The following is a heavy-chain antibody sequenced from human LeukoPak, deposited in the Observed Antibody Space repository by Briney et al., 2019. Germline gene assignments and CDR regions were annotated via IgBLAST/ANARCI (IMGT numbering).Heavy chain of an antibody. D-gene: IGHD3-3*01. CDR2: IYYSGST. Sequence: SETLSLTCTVSGGSISSYYWSWIRQPPGKGLEWIGYIYYSGSTNYNPSLKSRVTISVDTSKNQFSLKLSSVTAADTAVYYCARGILAKGYFDLWGRGTLVTVSS. V-gene: IGHV4-59*08. J-gene: IGHJ2*01. CDR3: ARGILAKGYFDL. CDR1: GGSISSYY.